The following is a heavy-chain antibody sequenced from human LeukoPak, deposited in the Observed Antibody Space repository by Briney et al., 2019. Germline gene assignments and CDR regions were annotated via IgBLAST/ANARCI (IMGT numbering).Heavy chain of an antibody. CDR3: ARGNYYDRSGLDY. J-gene: IGHJ4*02. CDR1: GFIFRNYG. Sequence: GGSLRLSCGASGFIFRNYGMHWVRQAPGKGLQWVAVIYSDGSNKNTADSVRGRFTISRGNSNNALYLQMNSLRADDTAVYYSARGNYYDRSGLDYWGQGTLVTVSS. CDR2: IYSDGSNK. V-gene: IGHV3-33*01. D-gene: IGHD3-22*01.